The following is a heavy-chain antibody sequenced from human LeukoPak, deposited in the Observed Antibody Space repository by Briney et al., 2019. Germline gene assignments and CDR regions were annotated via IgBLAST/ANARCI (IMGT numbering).Heavy chain of an antibody. CDR3: ARGARITIFGVVGADYYYYYMDV. CDR2: IIPIFGTA. J-gene: IGHJ6*03. Sequence: SVKVSCKASGGTFSSYAISWVRQAPGQGLEWMGGIIPIFGTANYAQKFQGRVTITADESTSTAYMELSSLRSEDTAVYYCARGARITIFGVVGADYYYYYMDVWGKGTTVTVSS. CDR1: GGTFSSYA. V-gene: IGHV1-69*13. D-gene: IGHD3-3*01.